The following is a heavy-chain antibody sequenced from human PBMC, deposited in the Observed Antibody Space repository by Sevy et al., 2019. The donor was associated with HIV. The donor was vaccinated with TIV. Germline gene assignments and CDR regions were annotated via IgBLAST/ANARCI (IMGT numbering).Heavy chain of an antibody. CDR2: INPNSGGT. J-gene: IGHJ6*01. Sequence: ASVKVSCKASGYPFTGYYVHWVRQAPGQGLEWMGWINPNSGGTNYAQKFQGLVTMTRDTSITTAYMELSRLRSDDTAVYYCTRDRTYSSGWFGNYYYDMDVWGQGTTVTVSS. D-gene: IGHD6-19*01. CDR1: GYPFTGYY. V-gene: IGHV1-2*04. CDR3: TRDRTYSSGWFGNYYYDMDV.